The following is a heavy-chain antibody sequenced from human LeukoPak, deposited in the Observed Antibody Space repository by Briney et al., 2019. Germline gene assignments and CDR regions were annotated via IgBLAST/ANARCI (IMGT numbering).Heavy chain of an antibody. CDR1: GFTFSDYG. V-gene: IGHV3-33*01. CDR3: ARNPVRNAYYRDSTRY. J-gene: IGHJ4*02. Sequence: PGGSLRLSCEGSGFTFSDYGLHWVRQAPGRGLEWAALIWYDGSHTYYADSVKGRFTISRDNSKNTLYLQMNSLRAEDTALYYCARNPVRNAYYRDSTRYWGQGTLVTVSS. CDR2: IWYDGSHT. D-gene: IGHD3-16*01.